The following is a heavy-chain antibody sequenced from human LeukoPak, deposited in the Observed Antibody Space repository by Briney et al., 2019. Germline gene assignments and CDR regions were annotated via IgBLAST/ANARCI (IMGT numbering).Heavy chain of an antibody. D-gene: IGHD3-3*01. V-gene: IGHV3-48*03. J-gene: IGHJ4*02. CDR1: GFTFSSYE. CDR3: ARGGYDFWSGYPLDY. CDR2: ISSSCSTI. Sequence: GGSLRLSCAASGFTFSSYEMNWVRQAPGNGLEWVSYISSSCSTIYYAASVKGRFTISRDNAKNSLYLQMNSLRAEDTAVYYCARGGYDFWSGYPLDYWGQGTLVTVSS.